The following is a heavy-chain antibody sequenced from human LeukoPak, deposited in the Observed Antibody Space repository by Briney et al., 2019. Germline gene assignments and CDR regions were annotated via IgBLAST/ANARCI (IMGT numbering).Heavy chain of an antibody. CDR1: GFTFNNYA. Sequence: GGSLRLSCVASGFTFNNYAMSWVRQAPGKGLEWVSSISGSGDGTYYVDSVKGRFTISRDNSKNTVYLQMNSLRAADTAVYYCAKIYDSVDYWGQGTLVTVSS. CDR3: AKIYDSVDY. J-gene: IGHJ4*02. D-gene: IGHD3-22*01. V-gene: IGHV3-23*01. CDR2: ISGSGDGT.